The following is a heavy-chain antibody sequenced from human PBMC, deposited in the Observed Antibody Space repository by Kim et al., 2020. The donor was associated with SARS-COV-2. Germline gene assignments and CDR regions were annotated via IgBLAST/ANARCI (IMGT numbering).Heavy chain of an antibody. D-gene: IGHD3-10*01. J-gene: IGHJ5*02. Sequence: ASVKVSCKASGYTFTSYAMHWVRQAPGQRLEWMGWINAGNGNTKYSQKFQGRVTITRDTSASTAYMELSSLRSEDTAVYYCARDTTVVEVRGVQHRNNWFDPWGQGTLVTVSS. CDR2: INAGNGNT. CDR1: GYTFTSYA. V-gene: IGHV1-3*01. CDR3: ARDTTVVEVRGVQHRNNWFDP.